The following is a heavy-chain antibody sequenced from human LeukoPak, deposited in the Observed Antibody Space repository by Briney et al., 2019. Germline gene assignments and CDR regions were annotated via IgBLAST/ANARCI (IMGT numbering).Heavy chain of an antibody. CDR3: ARLLGGYFAGDAFDV. CDR2: IHNSVT. J-gene: IGHJ3*01. CDR1: GGSISTYY. Sequence: SETLSLTCTVSGGSISTYYWTWIRQPPGKGLEWIGYIHNSVTNSKPSLKSRVTISVDTSKNQSSLKLSSVTAADTAVYYCARLLGGYFAGDAFDVWGQGTMVTVSS. V-gene: IGHV4-59*08. D-gene: IGHD3-9*01.